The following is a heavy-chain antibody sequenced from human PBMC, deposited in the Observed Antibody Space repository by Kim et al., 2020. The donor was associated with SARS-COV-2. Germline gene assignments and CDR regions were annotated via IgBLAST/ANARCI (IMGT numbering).Heavy chain of an antibody. V-gene: IGHV4-39*01. J-gene: IGHJ4*02. D-gene: IGHD3-22*01. CDR3: ATSGYYALSLYYFDY. CDR2: IYYSGST. CDR1: GGSISSSSYY. Sequence: SETLSLTCTVSGGSISSSSYYWGWIRQPPGKGLEWIGSIYYSGSTYYNPYLKSRVTISVDTSKNQFSLKLSSVTAADTAVYYCATSGYYALSLYYFDYWGQGTLVTVSS.